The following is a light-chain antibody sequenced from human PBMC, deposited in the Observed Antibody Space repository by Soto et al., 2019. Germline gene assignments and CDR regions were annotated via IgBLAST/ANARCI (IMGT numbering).Light chain of an antibody. CDR1: QSVGSY. V-gene: IGKV3-11*01. J-gene: IGKJ4*01. CDR3: QQRTDGPLT. Sequence: ETVLTQSPATLSSSPGQRATFSSRASQSVGSYLAWYQQKPGQAPRLLIYDASNRATGIPARFSGSGSGTDFTLSITSLEPEDFAVYFCQQRTDGPLTFGGGTKLEI. CDR2: DAS.